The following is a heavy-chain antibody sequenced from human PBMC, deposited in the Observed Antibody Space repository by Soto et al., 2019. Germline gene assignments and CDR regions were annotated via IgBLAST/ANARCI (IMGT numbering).Heavy chain of an antibody. J-gene: IGHJ4*02. Sequence: QVQLVESGGGVVQPGRSLRLSCAASGFTFSSYGMHWVRQAPGKGLEWVAVISYHGNDKYYAESVKGRFTISRDNFENTLYLQMDSLRVEDTAVYYCAKDHLLTTVTTVGDWGQGTLVTVSS. CDR2: ISYHGNDK. CDR1: GFTFSSYG. D-gene: IGHD4-17*01. V-gene: IGHV3-30*18. CDR3: AKDHLLTTVTTVGD.